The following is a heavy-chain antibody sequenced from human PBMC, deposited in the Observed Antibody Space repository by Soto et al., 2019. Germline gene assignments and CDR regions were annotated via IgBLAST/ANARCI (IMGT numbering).Heavy chain of an antibody. V-gene: IGHV3-21*01. Sequence: GGSLRLSCAASGFTFSSYSMNWVRQAPGKGLEWVSSISSSSSYIYYADSVKGRFTISRDNAKNSLYLQMNSLRAEDTAVYYCAREPSDIVLVPAVAAYYYYGMDVWGQGTTVTVSS. J-gene: IGHJ6*02. D-gene: IGHD2-2*01. CDR2: ISSSSSYI. CDR3: AREPSDIVLVPAVAAYYYYGMDV. CDR1: GFTFSSYS.